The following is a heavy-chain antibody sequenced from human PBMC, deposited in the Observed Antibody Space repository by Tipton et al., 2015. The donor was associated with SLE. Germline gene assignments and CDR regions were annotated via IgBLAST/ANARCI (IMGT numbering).Heavy chain of an antibody. Sequence: TLSLTCTVSGGSMSSYYWSWIRQPPGKGLEWIGEINHSGSTNYNPSLKSRVTISVDTSKNQFSLNLSSVTAADTAVYYCARRRIAARPGLDYWGQGTLVTVSS. CDR1: GGSMSSYY. V-gene: IGHV4-34*01. J-gene: IGHJ4*02. CDR2: INHSGST. D-gene: IGHD6-6*01. CDR3: ARRRIAARPGLDY.